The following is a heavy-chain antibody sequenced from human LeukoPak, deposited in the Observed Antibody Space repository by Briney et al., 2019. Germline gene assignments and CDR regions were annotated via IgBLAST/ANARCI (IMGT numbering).Heavy chain of an antibody. D-gene: IGHD6-19*01. V-gene: IGHV4-39*01. CDR1: GGSISSSSYY. Sequence: PSETLSLTCTVSGGSISSSSYYWGWIRQSPGKGLEWIGSIYYSGSTYYNPSLKSRVTISVDTSKNQFSLKLSSVTAADTAVYYCARRGSGIAVADWGQGTLVTVSS. CDR2: IYYSGST. J-gene: IGHJ4*02. CDR3: ARRGSGIAVAD.